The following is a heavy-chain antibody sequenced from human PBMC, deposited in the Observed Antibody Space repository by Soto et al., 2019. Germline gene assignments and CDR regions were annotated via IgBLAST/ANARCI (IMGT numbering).Heavy chain of an antibody. CDR3: ASAAVTGTAGLDF. V-gene: IGHV1-8*01. CDR1: GYTFTSYD. CDR2: MNPNSGNT. J-gene: IGHJ4*02. D-gene: IGHD6-19*01. Sequence: GASVKVSCKASGYTFTSYDINWVRQATGQGLEWMGWMNPNSGNTGYAQKFQGRVTMTRDTSISTAYMELSRLTSDDTAVYYCASAAVTGTAGLDFWGQGTQVTV.